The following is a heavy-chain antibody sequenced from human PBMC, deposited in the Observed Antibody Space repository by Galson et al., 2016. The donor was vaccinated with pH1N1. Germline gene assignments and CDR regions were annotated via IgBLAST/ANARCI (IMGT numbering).Heavy chain of an antibody. J-gene: IGHJ4*02. CDR1: GVTVSNNY. CDR3: ARVGAAAGGSFEY. D-gene: IGHD2-15*01. Sequence: SLRLSCAASGVTVSNNYMSWVRQAPGKGLEWVSCIYSGGDTYYADSVKGRFTISRDNSKNTLYLQMNSLRAEDTAVYYCARVGAAAGGSFEYWGQGTLVTVSS. CDR2: IYSGGDT. V-gene: IGHV3-53*01.